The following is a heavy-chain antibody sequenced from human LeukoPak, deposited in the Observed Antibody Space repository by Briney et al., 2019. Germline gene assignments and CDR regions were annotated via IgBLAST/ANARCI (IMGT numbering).Heavy chain of an antibody. CDR1: GGSISSSSYY. CDR3: ARDSSSWYAAGYYYYMDV. J-gene: IGHJ6*03. Sequence: SETLSLTCTVSGGSISSSSYYWGWIRQPPGKGLEWIGSIYYSGSTYYNPSLKSRVTISVDTSKNQFSLQLNSVTPEDTAVYYCARDSSSWYAAGYYYYMDVWGKGTTVTVSS. CDR2: IYYSGST. V-gene: IGHV4-39*07. D-gene: IGHD6-13*01.